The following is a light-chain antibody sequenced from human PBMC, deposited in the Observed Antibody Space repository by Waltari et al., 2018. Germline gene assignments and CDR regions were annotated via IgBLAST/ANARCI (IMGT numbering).Light chain of an antibody. CDR2: GAS. CDR1: QSVGRS. CDR3: QHYVRLPAT. Sequence: EVLLTQSPGTLSLSPGERATLSCRASQSVGRSLAWYQQKPGQVPRLLIYGASTRFTGIPDRFSGSGSGTDFSLTISRLEPEDFAVYYCQHYVRLPATFGQGTTVEIK. J-gene: IGKJ1*01. V-gene: IGKV3-20*01.